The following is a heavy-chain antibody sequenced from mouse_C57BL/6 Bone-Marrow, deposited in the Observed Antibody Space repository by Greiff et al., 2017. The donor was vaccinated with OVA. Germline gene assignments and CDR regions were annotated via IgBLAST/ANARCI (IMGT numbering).Heavy chain of an antibody. CDR3: ARYYGSSYRYFGD. J-gene: IGHJ2*01. D-gene: IGHD1-1*01. V-gene: IGHV14-2*01. CDR1: GFNIKDYY. Sequence: VQLQQSGAELVKPGASVKLSCTASGFNIKDYYMHWVKQRTEQGLEWIGRLDPEDGETKYAPTFQGKATITADTSSNTAYLQRSSLTSEDTAVYYCARYYGSSYRYFGDWGQGTTLTVSS. CDR2: LDPEDGET.